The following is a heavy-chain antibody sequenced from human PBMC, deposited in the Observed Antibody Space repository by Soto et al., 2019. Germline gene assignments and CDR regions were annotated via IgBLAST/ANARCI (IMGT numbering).Heavy chain of an antibody. CDR2: INHSGST. CDR3: ARLASGWQYYYFDF. CDR1: GGSFSPYF. V-gene: IGHV4-34*01. Sequence: QVQLHQWGAGLLKPSETLSLTCAVYGGSFSPYFWSWIRQPPGKGLEWIGEINHSGSTNYNPSLTRRATLSVDTSKNQVSLKLTSVTAADTAVYYCARLASGWQYYYFDFWGRGTPVTVSS. J-gene: IGHJ2*01. D-gene: IGHD6-19*01.